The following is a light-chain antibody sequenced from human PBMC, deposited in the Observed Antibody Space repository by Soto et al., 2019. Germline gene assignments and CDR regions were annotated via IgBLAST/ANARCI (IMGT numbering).Light chain of an antibody. V-gene: IGLV1-40*01. J-gene: IGLJ3*02. CDR1: SSNIGAGYD. CDR3: HSSDSSLSGWV. Sequence: QSVLTQPPSVSGAPGQRVTISCTGSSSNIGAGYDVHWYQQLPGTAPKLLIYDNSNRPSGVPDRFSGSKSGTSASLAITGLQAEDEADYYCHSSDSSLSGWVFGGGTKLTVL. CDR2: DNS.